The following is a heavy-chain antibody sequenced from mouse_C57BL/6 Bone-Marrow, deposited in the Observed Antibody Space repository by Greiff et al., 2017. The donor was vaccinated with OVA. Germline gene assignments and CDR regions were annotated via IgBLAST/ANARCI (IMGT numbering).Heavy chain of an antibody. CDR1: GYTFTSYW. V-gene: IGHV1-7*01. CDR3: ARGPPTDWGDFDY. CDR2: INPSSGYT. J-gene: IGHJ2*01. D-gene: IGHD1-1*01. Sequence: LEESVAELVRPGASVKLSCKASGYTFTSYWMHWVKQRPGQGLEWIGYINPSSGYTKYNQKFKDKATLTADKSSSTAYMQLSSLTYEDSAVYYCARGPPTDWGDFDYWGQGTTLTVSS.